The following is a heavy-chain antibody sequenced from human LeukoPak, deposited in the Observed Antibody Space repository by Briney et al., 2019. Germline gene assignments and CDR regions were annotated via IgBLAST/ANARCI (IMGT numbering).Heavy chain of an antibody. Sequence: GGSLRLSCAASGFTFDDCGMSWVRQAPGKGLEWVSGINWNGGSTGYADSLKGRFTISRDNAKNSLYLQMNSLRAEDTALYYCARSRIAAADAYDYWGQGTLVTVSS. CDR2: INWNGGST. J-gene: IGHJ4*02. V-gene: IGHV3-20*04. CDR1: GFTFDDCG. D-gene: IGHD6-13*01. CDR3: ARSRIAAADAYDY.